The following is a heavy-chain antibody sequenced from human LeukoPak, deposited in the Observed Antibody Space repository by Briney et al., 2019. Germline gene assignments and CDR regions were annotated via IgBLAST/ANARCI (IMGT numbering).Heavy chain of an antibody. D-gene: IGHD2-2*01. CDR1: GGSISSYY. J-gene: IGHJ4*02. V-gene: IGHV4-4*07. Sequence: SETLSLTCTVSGGSISSYYWSWIRQPAGKGLGWIGRIYTSGSTNYNPSLKSRVTMSVDTSKNQFSLKLSSVTAADTAVYYCAREPAGGPAAIYDYWGQGTLVTVSS. CDR2: IYTSGST. CDR3: AREPAGGPAAIYDY.